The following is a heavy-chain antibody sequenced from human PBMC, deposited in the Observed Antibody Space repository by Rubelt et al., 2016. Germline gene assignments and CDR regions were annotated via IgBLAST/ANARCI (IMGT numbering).Heavy chain of an antibody. Sequence: VQLVESGGGVVQPGRSLRLSCAASGFTFSSYSMNWVRQAPGKGLEWVSSISSSSSYIYYADSVKGRFTISRDNAKNSRYLQMNSLRAEDTAAYYCARDPGRYCSGGSCYSFWGQGTLVTVSS. CDR3: ARDPGRYCSGGSCYSF. CDR2: ISSSSSYI. J-gene: IGHJ4*02. CDR1: GFTFSSYS. V-gene: IGHV3-21*01. D-gene: IGHD2-15*01.